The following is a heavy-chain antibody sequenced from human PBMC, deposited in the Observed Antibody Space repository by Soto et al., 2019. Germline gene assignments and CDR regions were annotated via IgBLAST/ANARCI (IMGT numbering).Heavy chain of an antibody. D-gene: IGHD2-8*02. Sequence: VSYGSSIDVGDRWILIRQPPGKGLEWIGYIYHSGSTYYNPSLKSRVTISVDTSKNQFSLKLTSVTAADTAVYYCARDKITGLFDYWGQGPLVT. J-gene: IGHJ4*02. CDR1: YGSSIDVGDR. V-gene: IGHV4-30-2*01. CDR2: IYHSGST. CDR3: ARDKITGLFDY.